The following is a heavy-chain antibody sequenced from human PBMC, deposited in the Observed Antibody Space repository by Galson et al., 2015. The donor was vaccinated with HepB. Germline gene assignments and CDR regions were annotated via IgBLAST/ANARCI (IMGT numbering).Heavy chain of an antibody. CDR1: GFTFSSYA. J-gene: IGHJ1*01. Sequence: SLRLSCAASGFTFSSYAMSWVRQAPGKGLEWVSAISGSGGSTYYADSVKGRFTISRDNSKNTLYLQMNSMRAEDTAVYYCAKGHGVLRRYSSSWYPPSAEYFQHWGQGTLVTVSS. CDR3: AKGHGVLRRYSSSWYPPSAEYFQH. D-gene: IGHD6-13*01. CDR2: ISGSGGST. V-gene: IGHV3-23*01.